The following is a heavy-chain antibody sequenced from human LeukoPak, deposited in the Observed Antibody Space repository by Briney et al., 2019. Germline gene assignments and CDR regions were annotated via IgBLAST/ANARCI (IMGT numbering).Heavy chain of an antibody. J-gene: IGHJ4*02. CDR2: IYSGDSDT. CDR1: GYVFTNYW. V-gene: IGHV5-51*01. Sequence: GESLKISCKGSGYVFTNYWIAWVRQMPGKGLEWMGIIYSGDSDTRYSPSFQGQVTISADKSISTAYLQWSSLKASDTAMYYCTRHREVAEVDYWGQGTLVTVSS. CDR3: TRHREVAEVDY.